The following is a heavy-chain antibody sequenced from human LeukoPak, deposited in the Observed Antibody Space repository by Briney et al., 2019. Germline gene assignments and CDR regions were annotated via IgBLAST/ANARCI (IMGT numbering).Heavy chain of an antibody. D-gene: IGHD2-2*01. V-gene: IGHV3-23*01. CDR2: ISDSGGST. CDR3: AKDRRACSSSSCYYRFDY. Sequence: GGSLRLSCAASEFTFSSYAMSWVRQAPGKGLEWVSAISDSGGSTYYADSVKGRFTVPRDNSKNTMYLQMNSLRAEDTAVYYCAKDRRACSSSSCYYRFDYWGQGTLVTVSS. J-gene: IGHJ4*02. CDR1: EFTFSSYA.